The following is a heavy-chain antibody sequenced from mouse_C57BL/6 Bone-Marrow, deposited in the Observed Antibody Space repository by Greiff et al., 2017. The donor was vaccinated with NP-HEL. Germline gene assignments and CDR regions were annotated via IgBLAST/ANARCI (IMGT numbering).Heavy chain of an antibody. Sequence: VQLQQPGAELVKPGASVKLSCKASGYTFTSYWMHWVKQRPGQGLEWIGMIHPNSGSTNYNEKFKSKATLTVDKSSSTAYMQLSSLTSEDSAVYYCARCTTVYYFDYGGRGTTLTVSS. J-gene: IGHJ2*01. CDR2: IHPNSGST. CDR3: ARCTTVYYFDY. V-gene: IGHV1-64*01. CDR1: GYTFTSYW. D-gene: IGHD1-1*01.